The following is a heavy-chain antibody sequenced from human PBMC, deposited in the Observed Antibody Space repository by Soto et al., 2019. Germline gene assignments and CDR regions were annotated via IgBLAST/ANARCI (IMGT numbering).Heavy chain of an antibody. V-gene: IGHV3-48*03. CDR1: GFTFSSYE. J-gene: IGHJ6*02. CDR2: ISSSGSTI. CDR3: AKGHPPAYDILTGYPSYYGMDV. Sequence: GGSLRLSCAASGFTFSSYEMNWVRQAPGKGLEWVSYISSSGSTIYYADSVKGRFTISRDNSKNTLYLQMNSLRAEDTAVYYCAKGHPPAYDILTGYPSYYGMDVWGQGTTVTVSS. D-gene: IGHD3-9*01.